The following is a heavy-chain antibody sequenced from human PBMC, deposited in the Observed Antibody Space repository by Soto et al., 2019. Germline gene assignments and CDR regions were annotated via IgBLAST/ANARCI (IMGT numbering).Heavy chain of an antibody. Sequence: QVQLVQSGAEAKKPGSSVKVSCKASGGTFKNYAIRWVRQAPGQGLEWMGGIIPIFDTPDYAQKFQGRVTITADKSRTIVYMELSSLRYEDTAVYYCARGPPRRDGYNTNWGQGTLVTVSS. CDR3: ARGPPRRDGYNTN. CDR2: IIPIFDTP. CDR1: GGTFKNYA. V-gene: IGHV1-69*06. J-gene: IGHJ4*02. D-gene: IGHD2-8*01.